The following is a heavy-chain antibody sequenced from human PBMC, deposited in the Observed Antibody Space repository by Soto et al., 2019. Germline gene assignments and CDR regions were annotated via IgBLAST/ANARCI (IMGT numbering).Heavy chain of an antibody. CDR1: AFALSTSVVG. Sequence: QITLKESGPTLVKPTQTLTLTCTFSAFALSTSVVGVGWIRQPPGKALEWLTFIYWDDDKRYSPSLKSRLTITKDNSKNKVVLTMTNMDPVDTSTYYCARLVASGITYYCDSWGQGTLVTVSS. CDR3: ARLVASGITYYCDS. J-gene: IGHJ4*02. D-gene: IGHD2-21*01. V-gene: IGHV2-5*02. CDR2: IYWDDDK.